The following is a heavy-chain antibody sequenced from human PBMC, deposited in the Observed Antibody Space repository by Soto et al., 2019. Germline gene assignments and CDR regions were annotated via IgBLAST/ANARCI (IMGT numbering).Heavy chain of an antibody. CDR3: ARELWRIAAAGTKPDP. CDR2: IIPILGIA. D-gene: IGHD6-13*01. V-gene: IGHV1-69*08. Sequence: QVQLVQSGAEVKKPGSSVKVSCKASGGTFSSYTISWVRQAPGQGLEWMGRIIPILGIANYAQKFQGRVTITADKSTSTAYMELSSLRSEDTAVYYCARELWRIAAAGTKPDPWGQGTLVTVSS. J-gene: IGHJ5*02. CDR1: GGTFSSYT.